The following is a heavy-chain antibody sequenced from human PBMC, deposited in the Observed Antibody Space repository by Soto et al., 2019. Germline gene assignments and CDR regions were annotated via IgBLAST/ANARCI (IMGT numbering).Heavy chain of an antibody. CDR1: GFTFSSYS. J-gene: IGHJ4*02. Sequence: EVQLVESGGGLVQPGGSLRLSCAASGFTFSSYSMNWVRQAPGRGLEWVSYISSSSSTIYYADSVKGRFTISRDNAKNSLYLQMNSLRAEYTAVYYWARDKGRSPLDYWGQGTLVTVSS. D-gene: IGHD2-15*01. CDR3: ARDKGRSPLDY. V-gene: IGHV3-48*01. CDR2: ISSSSSTI.